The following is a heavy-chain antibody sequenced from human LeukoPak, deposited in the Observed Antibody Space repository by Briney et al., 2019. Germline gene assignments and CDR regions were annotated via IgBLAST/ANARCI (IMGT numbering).Heavy chain of an antibody. V-gene: IGHV1-2*02. J-gene: IGHJ4*02. D-gene: IGHD1-26*01. CDR2: INPNSGGT. CDR1: GYTFTGYY. CDR3: ASYSGSYSSDFDY. Sequence: ASVKVSCKASGYTFTGYYMHWVRQAPGQGLEWMGWINPNSGGTNYAQTFQGRVTMTRDTSISTAYMDLSRLRSDDTAVYYCASYSGSYSSDFDYWGQGTLVTVSS.